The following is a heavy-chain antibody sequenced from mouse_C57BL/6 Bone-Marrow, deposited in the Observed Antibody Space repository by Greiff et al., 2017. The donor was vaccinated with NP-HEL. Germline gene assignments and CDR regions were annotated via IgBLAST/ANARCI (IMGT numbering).Heavy chain of an antibody. J-gene: IGHJ3*01. V-gene: IGHV5-9*01. D-gene: IGHD4-1*01. Sequence: EVKVVESGGGLVKPGGSLKLSCAASGFTFSSYTMSWVRQTPEKRLEWVATISGGGGNTYYPDSVKGRFTISRDNAKNTLYLQMSSLRSEDTALYYCARGLAWFAYWGQGTLVTVSA. CDR2: ISGGGGNT. CDR3: ARGLAWFAY. CDR1: GFTFSSYT.